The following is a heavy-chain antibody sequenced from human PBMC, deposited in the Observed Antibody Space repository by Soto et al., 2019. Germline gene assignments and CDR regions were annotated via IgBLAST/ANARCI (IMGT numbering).Heavy chain of an antibody. Sequence: QLQLQESGSGLVKPSQTLSLTCAVSGGSISSGGYSWSWIRQPPGKGLEWIGYIYHSGSTYYNPSLKSRVTTSVDRSKHQFSLKLSSVTAADTAGYYWARDPLGSSSSGGWGQGTLGTGSS. V-gene: IGHV4-30-2*01. CDR2: IYHSGST. J-gene: IGHJ4*02. CDR1: GGSISSGGYS. CDR3: ARDPLGSSSSGG. D-gene: IGHD6-6*01.